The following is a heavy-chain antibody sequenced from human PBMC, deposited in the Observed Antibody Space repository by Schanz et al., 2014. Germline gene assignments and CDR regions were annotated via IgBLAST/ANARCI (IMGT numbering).Heavy chain of an antibody. CDR3: ARDHQWLARYYMDV. CDR2: MSGSGSTA. Sequence: EVQLVESGGDLVQPGRSLRLSCAASGFTFRNYGMSWVRQAPGKGLEWVSGMSGSGSTADYADSVKGRFTISRDNSKNTLYLQMNSLRAEDTAVYYCARDHQWLARYYMDVWGKGTTVTGSS. CDR1: GFTFRNYG. D-gene: IGHD6-19*01. V-gene: IGHV3-23*04. J-gene: IGHJ6*03.